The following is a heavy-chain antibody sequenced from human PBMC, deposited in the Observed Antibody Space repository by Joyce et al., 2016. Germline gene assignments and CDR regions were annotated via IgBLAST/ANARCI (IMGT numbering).Heavy chain of an antibody. CDR2: MDPSDSYT. Sequence: EVQLVQSGAEVKKPGESLRISCTGSGYSFTSYWINWVRQMPGKGLEMMRRMDPSDSYTNYSPSSQGHVTISADKSISTAYLQWSSLKASDTAMYYCARPRYCSGGSCLDWFDPWGQGTLVTVSS. CDR3: ARPRYCSGGSCLDWFDP. J-gene: IGHJ5*02. D-gene: IGHD2-15*01. CDR1: GYSFTSYW. V-gene: IGHV5-10-1*01.